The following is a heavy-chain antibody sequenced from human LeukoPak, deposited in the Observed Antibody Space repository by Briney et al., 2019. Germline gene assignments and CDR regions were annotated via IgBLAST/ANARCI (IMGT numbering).Heavy chain of an antibody. CDR2: IFPGDSDT. J-gene: IGHJ4*02. CDR1: GYPFTNYW. V-gene: IGHV5-51*01. D-gene: IGHD3-10*01. Sequence: GESLEISCQGSGYPFTNYWIAWVRPMPGKDLEWMGIIFPGDSDTRYSPSFQGQVTMSADRSISTAYLQWSSLKDSDTAMYYCARPRGHGSESPLDYWGQGTLVTVSS. CDR3: ARPRGHGSESPLDY.